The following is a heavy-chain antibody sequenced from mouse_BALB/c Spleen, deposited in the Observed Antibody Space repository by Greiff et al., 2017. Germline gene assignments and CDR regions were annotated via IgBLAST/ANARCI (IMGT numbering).Heavy chain of an antibody. CDR3: ARSGYDYDVDY. V-gene: IGHV3-2*02. CDR2: ISYSGST. D-gene: IGHD2-4*01. Sequence: EVQLHQSGPGLVKPSQSLSLTCTVTGYSITSDYAWNWIRQFPGNKLEWMGYISYSGSTSYNPSLKSRISITRDTSKNQFFLQLNSVTTEDTATYYCARSGYDYDVDYWGQGTTLTVSS. CDR1: GYSITSDYA. J-gene: IGHJ2*01.